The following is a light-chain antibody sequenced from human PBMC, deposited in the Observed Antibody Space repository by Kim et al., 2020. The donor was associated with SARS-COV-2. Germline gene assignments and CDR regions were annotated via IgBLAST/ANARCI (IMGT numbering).Light chain of an antibody. J-gene: IGLJ1*01. V-gene: IGLV2-14*03. CDR2: DVS. CDR3: SSYRSSGYI. CDR1: SSDVGGYNY. Sequence: QSALTQPASVSGSPGQSITISCTGTSSDVGGYNYVSWYQQSPDKAPKLMIYDVSKRPSGVSNRFAGSKSGNTASLTISGLQAEDEADYYCSSYRSSGYIFGTGTKVTVL.